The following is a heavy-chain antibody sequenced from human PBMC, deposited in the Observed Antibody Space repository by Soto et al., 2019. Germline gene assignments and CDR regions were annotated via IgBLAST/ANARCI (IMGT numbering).Heavy chain of an antibody. CDR3: ARGNGYNWNGVYFDY. CDR1: GGSISSSSYY. Sequence: PSETLSLTCTVSGGSISSSSYYWGWIRQPPGKGLEWIGSIYYSGSTYYNPSLKSRVTISVDTSKNQFSLKLSSVTAADTAVYYCARGNGYNWNGVYFDYWGQGTLVTVSS. D-gene: IGHD1-1*01. J-gene: IGHJ4*02. CDR2: IYYSGST. V-gene: IGHV4-39*01.